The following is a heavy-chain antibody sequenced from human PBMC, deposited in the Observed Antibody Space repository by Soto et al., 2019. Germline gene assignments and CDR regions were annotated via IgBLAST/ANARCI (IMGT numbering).Heavy chain of an antibody. CDR3: ARAPYYYDSRGFVGFDY. Sequence: KPSETLSLTCTVSGGSISSGGYYWSWIRQHPGKGLEWIGYIYYSGSTYYNPSLKSRVTISVDTSKNQFSLKLSSVTAADTAVYYCARAPYYYDSRGFVGFDYWGQGTLVTVSS. V-gene: IGHV4-31*02. D-gene: IGHD3-22*01. J-gene: IGHJ4*02. CDR1: GGSISSGGYY. CDR2: IYYSGST.